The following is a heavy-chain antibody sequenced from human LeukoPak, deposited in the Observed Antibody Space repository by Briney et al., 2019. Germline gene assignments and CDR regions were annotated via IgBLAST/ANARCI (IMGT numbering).Heavy chain of an antibody. CDR3: ARGRYSSGPRDWFDP. D-gene: IGHD6-19*01. CDR1: GGSVGTGGYY. Sequence: SETLSLTCTVSGGSVGTGGYYWSWIRQPPGKGLEWIGYIYNSLTTNYNPSLKNRVTMSVNTSRSQFSLKLNSVTADDTAVYYCARGRYSSGPRDWFDPWGQGTLVTVSS. CDR2: IYNSLTT. J-gene: IGHJ5*02. V-gene: IGHV4-61*08.